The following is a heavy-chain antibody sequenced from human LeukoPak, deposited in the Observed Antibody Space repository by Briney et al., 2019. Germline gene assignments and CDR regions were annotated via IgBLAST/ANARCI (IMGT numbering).Heavy chain of an antibody. V-gene: IGHV1-46*01. CDR3: ARDVGATTDY. J-gene: IGHJ4*02. D-gene: IGHD1-26*01. Sequence: ASVKVSCKASGYTFTSYYMHWVRQAPGQGLEWMGIINPSGGSTNYAQKFQSRVTITADKSTSTAYMELSSLRSEDTAVYYCARDVGATTDYWGQGTLVTVSS. CDR2: INPSGGST. CDR1: GYTFTSYY.